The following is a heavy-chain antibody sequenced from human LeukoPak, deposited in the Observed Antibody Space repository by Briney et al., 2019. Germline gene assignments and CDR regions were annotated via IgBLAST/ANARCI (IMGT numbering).Heavy chain of an antibody. J-gene: IGHJ3*02. Sequence: SETLSLTCTVSGGSIRSGGYYWSWIRQHPGKGLEWIGYIYYSGSTYYNPSLKSRVTISVDTSKNQFSLKLSSVTAADTAVYYCARRRVPAAKDDAFDIWGQGTMVTVSS. V-gene: IGHV4-31*03. CDR2: IYYSGST. CDR3: ARRRVPAAKDDAFDI. D-gene: IGHD2-2*01. CDR1: GGSIRSGGYY.